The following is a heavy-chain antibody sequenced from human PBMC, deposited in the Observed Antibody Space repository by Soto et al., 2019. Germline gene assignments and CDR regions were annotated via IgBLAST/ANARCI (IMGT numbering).Heavy chain of an antibody. CDR3: ARHELGFCSGGTCPYYFDY. J-gene: IGHJ4*02. V-gene: IGHV4-59*08. Sequence: SETLSLTCTVSGGSISTYYWSRIRQPPGKGLEWIGYIDYSGGAKYNPSLKSRVTISLDTSKNQFSLKVSSVTAADTAVYFCARHELGFCSGGTCPYYFDYWGQGTLVTVSS. CDR2: IDYSGGA. D-gene: IGHD2-15*01. CDR1: GGSISTYY.